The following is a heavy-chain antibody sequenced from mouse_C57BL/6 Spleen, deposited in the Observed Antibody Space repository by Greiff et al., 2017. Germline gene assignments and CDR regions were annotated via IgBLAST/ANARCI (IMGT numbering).Heavy chain of an antibody. CDR2: IDPSDSYT. D-gene: IGHD2-4*01. Sequence: QVQLQQPGAELVKPGASVKLSCKASGYTFTSYWMQWVKQRPGQGLEWIGKIDPSDSYTNYNQKFKGKATLTVDTSSSTAYMQLSSLTSEDSAVYYCARSHDYDRSWFAYWGQGTLVTVSA. J-gene: IGHJ3*01. CDR1: GYTFTSYW. CDR3: ARSHDYDRSWFAY. V-gene: IGHV1-50*01.